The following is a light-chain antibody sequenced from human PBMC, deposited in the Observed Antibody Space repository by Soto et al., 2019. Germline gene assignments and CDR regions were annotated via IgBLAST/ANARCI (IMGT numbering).Light chain of an antibody. J-gene: IGKJ2*01. CDR1: QSITSY. Sequence: DIQMTQSPSSLSASVGDRVTITCRSSQSITSYLNCYQQKPGKAPKLLIYAASSLQSGVPSRFSGCGSGTDFTLTISSLQPEDFATYYCQQSYSTPPEMYTFGQGTKLEIK. CDR2: AAS. V-gene: IGKV1-39*01. CDR3: QQSYSTPPEMYT.